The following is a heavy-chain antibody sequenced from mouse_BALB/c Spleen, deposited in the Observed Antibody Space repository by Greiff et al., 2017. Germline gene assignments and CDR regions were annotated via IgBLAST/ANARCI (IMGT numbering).Heavy chain of an antibody. CDR2: IDPANGNT. CDR3: ARGVLRAFDY. D-gene: IGHD1-1*01. J-gene: IGHJ2*01. CDR1: GFNIKDTY. V-gene: IGHV14-3*02. Sequence: EVMLVESGAELVKPGASVKLSCTASGFNIKDTYMHWVKQRPEQGLEWIGRIDPANGNTKYDPKFQGKATITADTSSNTAYLQLSSLTSEDTAVYYCARGVLRAFDYWGQGTALTVSS.